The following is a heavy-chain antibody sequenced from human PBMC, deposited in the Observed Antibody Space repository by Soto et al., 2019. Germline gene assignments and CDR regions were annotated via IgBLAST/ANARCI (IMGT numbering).Heavy chain of an antibody. J-gene: IGHJ1*01. Sequence: QITLKESGPTLVKPTQTLTLTCTFSGFSLSTSGVGVGWIRQPPGKALEWLALIYWDDDKRYSPSLKSRLTITKDTSKNQVVLTMTNMDPVDTATYYCAHRPRASRSGRGELPKYFQHWGQGTLVTVSS. CDR1: GFSLSTSGVG. D-gene: IGHD6-19*01. CDR2: IYWDDDK. V-gene: IGHV2-5*02. CDR3: AHRPRASRSGRGELPKYFQH.